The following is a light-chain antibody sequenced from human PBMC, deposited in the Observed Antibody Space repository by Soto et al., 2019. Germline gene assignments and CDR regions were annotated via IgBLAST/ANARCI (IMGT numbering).Light chain of an antibody. CDR2: WAS. CDR3: QQYYSSPLT. CDR1: QSVLYSSNNKNH. Sequence: DIVMTQSPDSLAVSLGERATINCKSSQSVLYSSNNKNHLAWYQQKPGQPPKLLIYWASTRESGVPDRFSGRGSGTDFTLTISSLQAEDVAVYYCQQYYSSPLTFGPGTKVDI. J-gene: IGKJ3*01. V-gene: IGKV4-1*01.